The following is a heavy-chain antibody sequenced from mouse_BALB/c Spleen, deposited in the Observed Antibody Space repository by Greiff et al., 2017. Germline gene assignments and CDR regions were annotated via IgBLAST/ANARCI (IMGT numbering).Heavy chain of an antibody. CDR2: IDPANGKT. D-gene: IGHD2-3*01. Sequence: VQLQQSGAELVKPGASVKLSFTASGFNIKDTYMHWVKQRPEQGLEWIGRIDPANGKTKYDPKFQGKATITADTSSNTAYLHLSSLTSEATAVYYCGREGYDGYLDYWGQGTTLTVSS. CDR1: GFNIKDTY. V-gene: IGHV14-3*02. CDR3: GREGYDGYLDY. J-gene: IGHJ2*01.